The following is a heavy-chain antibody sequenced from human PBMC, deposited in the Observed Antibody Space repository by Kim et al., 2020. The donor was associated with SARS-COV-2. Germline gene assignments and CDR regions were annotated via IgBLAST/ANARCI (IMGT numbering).Heavy chain of an antibody. Sequence: SPPRKSRVTIAVETSKNQFYLKLSSVTAADTAVYYCARGPTTVTTVPFDYWGQGTLVTVSS. D-gene: IGHD4-17*01. V-gene: IGHV4-34*01. CDR3: ARGPTTVTTVPFDY. J-gene: IGHJ4*02.